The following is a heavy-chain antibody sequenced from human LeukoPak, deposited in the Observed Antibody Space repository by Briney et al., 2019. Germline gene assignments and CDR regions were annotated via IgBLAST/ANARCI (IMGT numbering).Heavy chain of an antibody. CDR3: ARDTLEWLSGVLSP. Sequence: ASVKVSCKASGYTFTSYDINWVRQATGQGLEWMGWMNPNSGNTGSAQKFQGRVTMTRNTSISTAYMELSSLRSEDTAVYYCARDTLEWLSGVLSPWGQGTLVTVSS. D-gene: IGHD3-3*01. V-gene: IGHV1-8*01. J-gene: IGHJ5*02. CDR1: GYTFTSYD. CDR2: MNPNSGNT.